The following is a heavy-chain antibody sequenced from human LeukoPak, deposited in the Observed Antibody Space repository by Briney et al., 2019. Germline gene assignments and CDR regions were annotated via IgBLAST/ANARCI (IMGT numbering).Heavy chain of an antibody. CDR2: INTNTGNP. J-gene: IGHJ5*02. CDR3: ARDRKGRIVVVPAAQPSYNWFDP. Sequence: ASVKVSCKASGYTFNDYTMNWVRQAPGQGLEWMGWINTNTGNPTYAQGFTGRFVFSLDTSVSTAYLQISSLKAEDTAVYYCARDRKGRIVVVPAAQPSYNWFDPWGQGTLVTVSS. CDR1: GYTFNDYT. D-gene: IGHD2-2*01. V-gene: IGHV7-4-1*02.